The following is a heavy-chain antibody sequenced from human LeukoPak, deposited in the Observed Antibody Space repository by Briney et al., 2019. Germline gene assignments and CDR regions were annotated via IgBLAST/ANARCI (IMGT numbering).Heavy chain of an antibody. J-gene: IGHJ4*02. CDR2: ISHSGST. CDR1: GGSFSGYY. CDR3: ARVRGYSYGIFDY. D-gene: IGHD5-18*01. Sequence: PSETLSLTCAVYGGSFSGYYWSGIRQPPGKGLEWVGEISHSGSTNYNPSLKSRVTISVDTSKNQFSLKLSSVTAADTAVYYCARVRGYSYGIFDYWGQGTLVTVSS. V-gene: IGHV4-34*01.